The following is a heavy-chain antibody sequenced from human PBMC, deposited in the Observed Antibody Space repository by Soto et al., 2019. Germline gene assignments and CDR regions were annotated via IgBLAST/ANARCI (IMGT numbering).Heavy chain of an antibody. Sequence: SETLSLTCGGYGGSFSGYYWSWIRQPPGKGLEWIGEIKHSGSTNYNPSLKSRVTISVDTSKNQFSLKLSSVTAADTAVYYCDRPRWLVPGWFDPWGQGTLVTVSS. CDR2: IKHSGST. D-gene: IGHD6-19*01. CDR3: DRPRWLVPGWFDP. V-gene: IGHV4-34*01. J-gene: IGHJ5*02. CDR1: GGSFSGYY.